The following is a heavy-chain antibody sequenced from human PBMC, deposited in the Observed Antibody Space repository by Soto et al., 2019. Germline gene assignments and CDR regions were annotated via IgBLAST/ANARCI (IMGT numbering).Heavy chain of an antibody. CDR1: GGSISSSSYY. Sequence: LSLTCTVSGGSISSSSYYWGWIRQPPGKGLEWIGSIYYSGSTHYNPSLKSRVTISVDTSKNQFSLKLSSVTAADTAVYYCASSAAAGTTYGMDVWGQGTTVTVSS. D-gene: IGHD6-13*01. J-gene: IGHJ6*02. CDR2: IYYSGST. V-gene: IGHV4-39*01. CDR3: ASSAAAGTTYGMDV.